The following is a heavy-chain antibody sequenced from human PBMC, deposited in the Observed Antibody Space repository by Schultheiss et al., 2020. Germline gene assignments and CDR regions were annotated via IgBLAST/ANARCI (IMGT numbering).Heavy chain of an antibody. V-gene: IGHV3-11*01. CDR1: GFTFSDYY. D-gene: IGHD3-22*01. Sequence: GGSLRLSCAASGFTFSDYYMSWIRQAPGKGLEWVSYISSSGSTIYYADSVKGRFTISRHNSKNTLYLQMNSLRAEDTAVYYCARGAYYYDSSGFYYFDYWGQGTLVTVSS. J-gene: IGHJ4*02. CDR3: ARGAYYYDSSGFYYFDY. CDR2: ISSSGSTI.